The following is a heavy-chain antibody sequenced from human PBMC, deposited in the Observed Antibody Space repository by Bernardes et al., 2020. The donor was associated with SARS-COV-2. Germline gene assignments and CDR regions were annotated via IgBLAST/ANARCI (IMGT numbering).Heavy chain of an antibody. J-gene: IGHJ4*02. CDR3: AREWSRFDY. V-gene: IGHV4-59*01. CDR2: IHYSGST. CDR1: GGSISNYY. D-gene: IGHD1-26*01. Sequence: SETLSLTCTVAGGSISNYYWSWIRQPPGKGLEWIAYIHYSGSTSYSPSLKSRVTISVDTSKNQFSLKLSYVTAADTAVYYCAREWSRFDYWGQGALVTVSS.